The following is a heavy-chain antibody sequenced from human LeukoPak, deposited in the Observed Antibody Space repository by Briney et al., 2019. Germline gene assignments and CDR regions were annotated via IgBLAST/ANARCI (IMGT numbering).Heavy chain of an antibody. V-gene: IGHV4-34*01. J-gene: IGHJ5*02. Sequence: SETLSLTCAVYVGSFSGYYWSWIRQPPGKGLEWIGDVNHSGSTNYNPSPKSRVTISVDTSKNQFSLKLSSVTAADTAVYHCARVLSIVVVPGATFWFDPWGQGTLVTVSS. CDR2: VNHSGST. CDR1: VGSFSGYY. CDR3: ARVLSIVVVPGATFWFDP. D-gene: IGHD2-2*01.